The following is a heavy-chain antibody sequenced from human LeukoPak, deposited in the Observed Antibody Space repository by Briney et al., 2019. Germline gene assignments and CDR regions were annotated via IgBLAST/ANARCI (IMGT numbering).Heavy chain of an antibody. Sequence: ASVKVSCKASGYTFTSYYMHWVRQAPGQGLEWMGIINPSGGSTSYAQKFQGRVTMTRDTSTSTVYMELSSLGVEDTAVYFCARGGWLQLSYFDYWGQGTLVTVSS. CDR3: ARGGWLQLSYFDY. CDR1: GYTFTSYY. J-gene: IGHJ4*02. V-gene: IGHV1-46*01. D-gene: IGHD5-24*01. CDR2: INPSGGST.